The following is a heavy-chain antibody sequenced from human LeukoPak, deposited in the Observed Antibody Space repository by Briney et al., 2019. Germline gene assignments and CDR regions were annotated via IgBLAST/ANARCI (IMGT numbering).Heavy chain of an antibody. CDR1: GFTFSSYA. Sequence: GGSLRLSCAASGFTFSSYAMHWVRQAPEKGLEYVSAISSNGGSTYYANSVKGRFTISRDNSKNTLYLQMGSLRAEDMAVYYCARDGGTAMVFGAFDIWGQGTMVTVSS. J-gene: IGHJ3*02. D-gene: IGHD5-18*01. CDR2: ISSNGGST. V-gene: IGHV3-64*01. CDR3: ARDGGTAMVFGAFDI.